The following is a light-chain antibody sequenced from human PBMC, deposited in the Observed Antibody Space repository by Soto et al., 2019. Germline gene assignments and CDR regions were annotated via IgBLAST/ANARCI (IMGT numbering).Light chain of an antibody. CDR2: EVS. J-gene: IGLJ3*02. Sequence: QSALTQPPSASGSPGQSVTISCTGTSSDVGAYKYVSWYQQYPGKAPKLMIYEVSKRPSGVPDRFSGSKSGNTASLTVSGLQAEDEADYYCTSYVGSNSWVFGGGNKLTVL. CDR1: SSDVGAYKY. V-gene: IGLV2-8*01. CDR3: TSYVGSNSWV.